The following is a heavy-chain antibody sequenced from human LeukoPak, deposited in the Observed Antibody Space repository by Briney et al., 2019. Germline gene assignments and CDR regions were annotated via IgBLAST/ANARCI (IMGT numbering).Heavy chain of an antibody. CDR2: INHSGST. D-gene: IGHD6-19*01. J-gene: IGHJ4*02. V-gene: IGHV4-39*07. Sequence: SETLSLTCTVSGGSISSSSYYWGWIRQPPGKGLEWIGEINHSGSTNYNPSLKSRVTISVDTSKNQFSLKLSSVTAADTAVYYCARGRGWYKLNYYFDYWGQGTLVTVSS. CDR3: ARGRGWYKLNYYFDY. CDR1: GGSISSSSYY.